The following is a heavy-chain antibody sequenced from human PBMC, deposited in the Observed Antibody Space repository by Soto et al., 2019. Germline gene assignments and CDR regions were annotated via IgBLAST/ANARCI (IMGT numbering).Heavy chain of an antibody. D-gene: IGHD4-17*01. V-gene: IGHV1-24*01. J-gene: IGHJ6*02. Sequence: QVQLVQSGAEVKKPGASVKVSCKVSGYTLTELSMHWVRQAPGKGLEWMGGFDPEDGETIYAQKFQGRVTMTEDTSTDTDYMELSSLRSEDTAVYYCATGINASNTTTVTTGFHYYGMDVWGQGTTVTVSS. CDR3: ATGINASNTTTVTTGFHYYGMDV. CDR1: GYTLTELS. CDR2: FDPEDGET.